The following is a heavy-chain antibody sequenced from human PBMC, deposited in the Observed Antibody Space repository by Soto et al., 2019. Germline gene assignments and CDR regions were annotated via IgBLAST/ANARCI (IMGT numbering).Heavy chain of an antibody. CDR2: INSDGSST. CDR3: ARDQWIQLWLGPRQWSYYYGMDV. V-gene: IGHV3-74*01. J-gene: IGHJ6*02. D-gene: IGHD5-18*01. CDR1: GFTFSSYW. Sequence: LGLSFAASGFTFSSYWVHWVRQAPGKGLVWVSRINSDGSSTSYADSVKGRFTISRDNAKNTLYLQMNSLRAEDTAVYYCARDQWIQLWLGPRQWSYYYGMDVWGQGTTVPVSS.